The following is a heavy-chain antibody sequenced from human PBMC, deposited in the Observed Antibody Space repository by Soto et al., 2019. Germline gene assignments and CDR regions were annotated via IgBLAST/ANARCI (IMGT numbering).Heavy chain of an antibody. CDR1: GFTFSSYA. CDR2: ISYDGSNK. J-gene: IGHJ2*01. CDR3: ARPLWRDDYNWGYFDL. V-gene: IGHV3-30-3*01. D-gene: IGHD4-4*01. Sequence: QVQLVESGGGVVQPGRSLRLSCAASGFTFSSYAMHWVRQAPGKGLEWVAVISYDGSNKYYAASVKGRFTISRDNSKNTLYLQMNSLRTEDTAVYYCARPLWRDDYNWGYFDLWGRGTLVTVSS.